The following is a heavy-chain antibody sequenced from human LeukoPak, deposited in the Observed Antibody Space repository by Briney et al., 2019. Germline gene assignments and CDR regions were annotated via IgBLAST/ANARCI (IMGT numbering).Heavy chain of an antibody. Sequence: SETLSLTCTVSGVSISSSTYYWGWIRQPPGTGLEWIGTIYCSGSTYYNPSLKSRVTISVDTSKNQFSLKLSSVTAADTAVYYCARARRSGIAATGGDFDYWGQGTLVTVSS. CDR2: IYCSGST. CDR3: ARARRSGIAATGGDFDY. CDR1: GVSISSSTYY. V-gene: IGHV4-39*07. J-gene: IGHJ4*02. D-gene: IGHD6-13*01.